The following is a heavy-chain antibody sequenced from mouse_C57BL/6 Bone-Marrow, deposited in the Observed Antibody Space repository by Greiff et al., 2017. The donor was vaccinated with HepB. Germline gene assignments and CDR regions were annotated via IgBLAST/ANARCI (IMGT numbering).Heavy chain of an antibody. J-gene: IGHJ3*01. CDR1: GFTFSDYY. CDR3: ARAYYSNFLAY. V-gene: IGHV5-12*01. D-gene: IGHD2-5*01. CDR2: ISNGGGST. Sequence: EVKLVESGGGLVQPGGSLKLSCAASGFTFSDYYMYWVRQTPEKRLEWVAYISNGGGSTYYPDTVKGRFTISRDNAKNTLYLQMSRLKSEDTAMYYCARAYYSNFLAYWGQGTLVTVSA.